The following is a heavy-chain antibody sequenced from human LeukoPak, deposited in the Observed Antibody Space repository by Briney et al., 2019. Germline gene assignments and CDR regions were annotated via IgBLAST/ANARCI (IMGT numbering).Heavy chain of an antibody. CDR3: ASFYPSAEITYYDFWSGYHAEYFQH. CDR2: IYYSGST. CDR1: GGSISSSSYY. V-gene: IGHV4-39*07. J-gene: IGHJ1*01. Sequence: SETLSLTCTVSGGSISSSSYYWGWVRQPPGKGLEWIGSIYYSGSTYYNPSLKSRVTISVDTSKNQFSLKLSSVTAADTAVYYCASFYPSAEITYYDFWSGYHAEYFQHWGQGTLVTVSS. D-gene: IGHD3-3*01.